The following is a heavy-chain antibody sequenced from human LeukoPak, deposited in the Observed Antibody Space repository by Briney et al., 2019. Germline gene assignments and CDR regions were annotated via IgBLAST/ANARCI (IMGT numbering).Heavy chain of an antibody. CDR1: GGSFSGYY. J-gene: IGHJ4*02. CDR2: INHSGST. D-gene: IGHD6-19*01. V-gene: IGHV4-34*01. Sequence: SETLSLTCAVYGGSFSGYYWSWIRQPPGKGLEWIGEINHSGSTNYNPSLKSRVTISVDTSKNQFSLKLSSVTAADTAVYYCARMANSRYSSGWCKFDYWGQGTLVPVSS. CDR3: ARMANSRYSSGWCKFDY.